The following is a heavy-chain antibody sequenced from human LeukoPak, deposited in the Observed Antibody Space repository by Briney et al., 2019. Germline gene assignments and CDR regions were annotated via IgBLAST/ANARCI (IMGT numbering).Heavy chain of an antibody. V-gene: IGHV3-7*01. Sequence: GGSLRLSCAVSGFTFSSYWMSWVRQAPGKGLEWVANIKQDGSEKYYVDSVKGRFTISRDNAKNSLYLQMNSLRAEDTAVYYCAREDSSGYANFDYWGQGTLVTVSS. D-gene: IGHD3-22*01. J-gene: IGHJ4*02. CDR2: IKQDGSEK. CDR1: GFTFSSYW. CDR3: AREDSSGYANFDY.